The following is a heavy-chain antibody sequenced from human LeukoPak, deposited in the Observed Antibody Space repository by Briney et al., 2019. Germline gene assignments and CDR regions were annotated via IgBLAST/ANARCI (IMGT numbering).Heavy chain of an antibody. CDR2: ISDDGVST. D-gene: IGHD1-26*01. CDR1: GFTFSSYG. CDR3: AKRTSYSGSYPHFDY. V-gene: IGHV3-23*01. Sequence: GGSLRLSCVASGFTFSSYGMIWVRQAPGRGLEWVSSISDDGVSTYYADSVRGRFTSSRDNSKNTFYLQMNNLRAEDTALYYCAKRTSYSGSYPHFDYWGQGTLVTVSS. J-gene: IGHJ4*02.